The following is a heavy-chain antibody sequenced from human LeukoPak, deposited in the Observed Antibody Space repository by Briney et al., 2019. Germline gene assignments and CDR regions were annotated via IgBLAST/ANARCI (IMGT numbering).Heavy chain of an antibody. V-gene: IGHV1-2*02. Sequence: SVKLSCKASGYTFTGYYIHWVRQPPGQGLEWMGWINPNSGGTNYAQKFQGRVTMTRDTSISTAYMELSRLRSDDTAVYYCARGLRFLEWLEYYYYYGMDVWGQGTTVTVSS. CDR1: GYTFTGYY. CDR2: INPNSGGT. J-gene: IGHJ6*02. CDR3: ARGLRFLEWLEYYYYYGMDV. D-gene: IGHD3-3*01.